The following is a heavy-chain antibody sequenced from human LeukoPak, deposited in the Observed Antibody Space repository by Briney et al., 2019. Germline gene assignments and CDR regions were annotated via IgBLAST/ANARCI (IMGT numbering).Heavy chain of an antibody. J-gene: IGHJ6*03. CDR3: ARDQSYYYDSSGYPDYYYYYMDV. CDR2: ISSSGSTI. Sequence: PGGSLRLSCAASGFTFSSYEMNWVRQAPGKGLEWVSYISSSGSTIYYADSVKGRFTISRDNTKNSLYLQMNSLRAEDTAVYYCARDQSYYYDSSGYPDYYYYYMDVWGKGTTVTISS. D-gene: IGHD3-22*01. V-gene: IGHV3-48*03. CDR1: GFTFSSYE.